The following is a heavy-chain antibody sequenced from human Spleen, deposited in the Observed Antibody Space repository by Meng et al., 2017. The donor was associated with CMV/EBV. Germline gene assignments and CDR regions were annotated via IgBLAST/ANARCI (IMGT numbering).Heavy chain of an antibody. CDR1: ANLSSHL. D-gene: IGHD6-19*01. V-gene: IGHV1-69*01. CDR3: ARGAGGLAVAGLYFDY. J-gene: IGHJ4*02. Sequence: ANLSSHLLLWVLQAPGQGLDRMGDIFPIFGPTHYAQKFQGRFTIPPHESPSPASMALSSLRSEDTAVYYCARGAGGLAVAGLYFDYWGQGTLVTVSS. CDR2: IFPIFGPT.